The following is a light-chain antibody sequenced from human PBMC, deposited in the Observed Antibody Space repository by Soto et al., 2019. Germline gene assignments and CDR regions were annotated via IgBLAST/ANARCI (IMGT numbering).Light chain of an antibody. CDR1: SSDVGSYNL. J-gene: IGLJ2*01. V-gene: IGLV2-23*01. CDR2: EGS. CDR3: CSNAGRSIVV. Sequence: LTQPASVSGSPGQSITTSCTGSSSDVGSYNLVSWYQQHPGKAPKLMIYEGSKRPSGVSNRFSGSKSGSTASLTISGLQAEDEADYYCCSNAGRSIVVFGGGTKVTVL.